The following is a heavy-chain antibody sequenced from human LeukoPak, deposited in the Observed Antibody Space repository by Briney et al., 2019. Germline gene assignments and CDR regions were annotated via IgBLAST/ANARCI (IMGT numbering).Heavy chain of an antibody. Sequence: GGSLRLSRAASGFSFSDYSMNWVRQTPEKGLEWVSYISRSSSNIYYADSVKGRFTISRDNGKNSLYLQMNSLRAEDTAVYYCARDLGGQGLLTLTPYYFGYWGQGTLVTVSS. J-gene: IGHJ4*02. CDR3: ARDLGGQGLLTLTPYYFGY. D-gene: IGHD3/OR15-3a*01. CDR1: GFSFSDYS. V-gene: IGHV3-48*01. CDR2: ISRSSSNI.